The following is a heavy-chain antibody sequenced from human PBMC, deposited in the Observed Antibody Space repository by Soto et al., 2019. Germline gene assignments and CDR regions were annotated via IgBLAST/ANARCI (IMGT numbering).Heavy chain of an antibody. J-gene: IGHJ6*02. CDR3: ARDLRLSFGGYYYYYGMDV. D-gene: IGHD3-10*01. CDR1: GFTLSSYS. CDR2: ISSSSSYI. Sequence: PGGSLRLACAAPGFTLSSYSMTWVRQAPGKGLERVSSISSSSSYIYYADSVKGGLTISRDNAKNSLYLQMNRLRAEDTTVYYCARDLRLSFGGYYYYYGMDVWGQGSAVTVSS. V-gene: IGHV3-21*01.